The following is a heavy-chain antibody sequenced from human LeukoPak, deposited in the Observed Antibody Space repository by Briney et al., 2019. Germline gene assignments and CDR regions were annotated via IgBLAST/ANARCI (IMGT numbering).Heavy chain of an antibody. V-gene: IGHV3-23*01. CDR1: GFTFSSYA. J-gene: IGHJ4*02. D-gene: IGHD6-19*01. Sequence: PGGSLRLSCAASGFTFSSYAMSWVRQAPGKGLEWVSAISGSGGSTYYADSVKGRYTISRDNSKNTLYLQMNSLRAEDTAVYYCAKVIAVAGIAFDYWGQGTLVTVSS. CDR3: AKVIAVAGIAFDY. CDR2: ISGSGGST.